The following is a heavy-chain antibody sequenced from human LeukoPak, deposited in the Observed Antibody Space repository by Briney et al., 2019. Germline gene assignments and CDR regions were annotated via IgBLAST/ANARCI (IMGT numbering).Heavy chain of an antibody. CDR3: ARDYWSSYSGIYSYYIDV. D-gene: IGHD3-10*01. Sequence: GASVKVSCKASGYTFTGYYMHWVRQAPGQGLEWMGWINPNSGGTNYAQKFQGRVTMTRDTSISTAYMELSRLRSDDTAVYYCARDYWSSYSGIYSYYIDVWGRGTTVTVSS. CDR1: GYTFTGYY. V-gene: IGHV1-2*02. CDR2: INPNSGGT. J-gene: IGHJ6*03.